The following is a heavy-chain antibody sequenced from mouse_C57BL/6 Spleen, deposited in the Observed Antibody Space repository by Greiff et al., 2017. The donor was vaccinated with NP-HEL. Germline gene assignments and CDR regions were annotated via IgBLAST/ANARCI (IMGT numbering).Heavy chain of an antibody. CDR3: ARSYYYGSSYGAY. CDR2: IDPSDSST. CDR1: GYTFTSYW. Sequence: QVQLQQPGAELVKPGASVKLSCKASGYTFTSYWMQWVKQRPGQGLEWIGEIDPSDSSTNYNQKFKGKATLTVDTSSSTAYMQLSSLTSEDSAVYYCARSYYYGSSYGAYWGQGTLVTVSA. V-gene: IGHV1-50*01. J-gene: IGHJ3*01. D-gene: IGHD1-1*01.